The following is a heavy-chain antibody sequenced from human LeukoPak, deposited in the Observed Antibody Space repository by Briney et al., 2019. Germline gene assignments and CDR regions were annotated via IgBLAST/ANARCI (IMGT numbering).Heavy chain of an antibody. V-gene: IGHV1-69*05. Sequence: SVKVSCKASGGTFSSYAISWVRQAPGQGLEWMGGIIPIFGTANYAQKFQGRVTITTDESTSTAYMELSSLRSEDTAVYYCARGAARLDAFDIWGQGTTVTVSS. CDR3: ARGAARLDAFDI. J-gene: IGHJ3*02. D-gene: IGHD6-6*01. CDR1: GGTFSSYA. CDR2: IIPIFGTA.